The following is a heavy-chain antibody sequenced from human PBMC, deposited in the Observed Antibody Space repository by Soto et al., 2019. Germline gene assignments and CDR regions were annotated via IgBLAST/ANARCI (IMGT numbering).Heavy chain of an antibody. J-gene: IGHJ4*02. D-gene: IGHD2-15*01. CDR3: APREEDIVVVVAATPDY. Sequence: PGGSLRLSCAASGFTFSSYGMHWVRQAPGKGPEWVAVISYDGSNKYYADSVKGRFTISRDNSKNTLYLQMNSLRAEDTAVYYCAPREEDIVVVVAATPDYWGQGTLVTVSS. CDR2: ISYDGSNK. CDR1: GFTFSSYG. V-gene: IGHV3-30*03.